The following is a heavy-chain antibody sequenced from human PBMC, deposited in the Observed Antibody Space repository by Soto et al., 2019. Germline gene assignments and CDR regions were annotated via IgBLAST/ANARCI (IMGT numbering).Heavy chain of an antibody. CDR3: AKAPPSERMQPDYGMDV. CDR1: GFTFDSCV. CDR2: ISGSGRYT. D-gene: IGHD6-13*01. Sequence: PGGSLRLSCAASGFTFDSCVMSWVRQAPGKGLEWLSLISGSGRYTDYADSVKGRFTISRDNSKNTLYLQMNSLRVEDTAVYYCAKAPPSERMQPDYGMDVWGQGTTVTVSS. V-gene: IGHV3-23*01. J-gene: IGHJ6*02.